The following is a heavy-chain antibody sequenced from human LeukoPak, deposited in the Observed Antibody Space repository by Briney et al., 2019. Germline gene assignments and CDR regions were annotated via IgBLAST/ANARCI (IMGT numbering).Heavy chain of an antibody. CDR2: INSDGSST. J-gene: IGHJ4*02. D-gene: IGHD5-12*01. CDR3: ARDSATPDY. V-gene: IGHV3-74*01. CDR1: GFIFRSYW. Sequence: GGSLRLSXAASGFIFRSYWMHWVRQAPGKGLVWVSRINSDGSSTSYADSVKGRFTMSRDNAKNTLYLQMNSLRAEDTAVYYCARDSATPDYWGQGTLVTVSS.